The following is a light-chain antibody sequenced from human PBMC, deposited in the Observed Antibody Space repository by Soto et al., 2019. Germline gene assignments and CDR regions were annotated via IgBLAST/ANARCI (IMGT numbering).Light chain of an antibody. CDR1: SSNIGSNT. V-gene: IGLV1-44*01. CDR3: ATWDDSLNSVV. J-gene: IGLJ2*01. CDR2: NNN. Sequence: QAVVTQPPSASGAPGQRVIISCSGSSSNIGSNTVNWYQQVPATAPKLLIYNNNQRPSGVPDRFSDSKSGTSASLAISGLQSEDEADYYCATWDDSLNSVVFGGGTKLTVL.